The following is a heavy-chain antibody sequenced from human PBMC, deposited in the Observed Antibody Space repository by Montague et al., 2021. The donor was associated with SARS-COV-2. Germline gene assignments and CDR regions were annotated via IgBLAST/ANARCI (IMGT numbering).Heavy chain of an antibody. D-gene: IGHD1-26*01. Sequence: SETLSLTCTVSGGSISSTSYYWGWVRQPPGKGLEWIGSIYHSGSAYFXXXLKSRVTISIDTSKNQFSLKVNSVTAADTAVYYCARAPDSGTDWSGDYWGQGTLVTVSS. CDR1: GGSISSTSYY. J-gene: IGHJ4*02. CDR2: IYHSGSA. CDR3: ARAPDSGTDWSGDY. V-gene: IGHV4-39*07.